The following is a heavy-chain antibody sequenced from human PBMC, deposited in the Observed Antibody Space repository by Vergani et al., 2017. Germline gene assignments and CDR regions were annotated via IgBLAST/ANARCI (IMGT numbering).Heavy chain of an antibody. D-gene: IGHD3-10*01. V-gene: IGHV2-26*01. CDR3: AHRPSYYYGSGSYSYNWFDP. CDR2: IFSNDEK. Sequence: QVTLKESGPVLVKPTETLTLTCTVSGFSLSNARMGVSWIRQPPGKALEWLAHIFSNDEKSYSTSLKSRLTISKDTSKSQVVLTMTNMDPVDTATYYCAHRPSYYYGSGSYSYNWFDPWGQGTLVTVSS. CDR1: GFSLSNARMG. J-gene: IGHJ5*02.